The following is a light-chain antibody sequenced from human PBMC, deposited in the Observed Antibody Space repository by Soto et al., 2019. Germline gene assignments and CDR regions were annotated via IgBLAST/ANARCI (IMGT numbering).Light chain of an antibody. V-gene: IGKV1-16*01. CDR3: QQCHNYPRT. CDR2: DAS. J-gene: IGKJ2*01. CDR1: QDISNH. Sequence: DIPMTQSPSSLSASVGDRVTITCRASQDISNHLAWFQQKAGKAPKSLIYDASTLESGVPSRFSGSGSGTDFTLTISNLQPEDFATYYCQQCHNYPRTLGQGTELEIK.